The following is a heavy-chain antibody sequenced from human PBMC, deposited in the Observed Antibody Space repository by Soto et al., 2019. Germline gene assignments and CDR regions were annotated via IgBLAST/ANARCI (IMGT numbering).Heavy chain of an antibody. CDR3: AVMITFGGVSDRFQDFDY. CDR1: GYTLTSYD. J-gene: IGHJ4*02. Sequence: VASVKVSCKASGYTLTSYDINWVRQATGEGLEWMGWMNPNSGNTGYAQKFQGRVTMTRNTSISTAYMELSSLRSEDTAVYYCAVMITFGGVSDRFQDFDYWGQGTLVTVSS. CDR2: MNPNSGNT. D-gene: IGHD3-16*01. V-gene: IGHV1-8*01.